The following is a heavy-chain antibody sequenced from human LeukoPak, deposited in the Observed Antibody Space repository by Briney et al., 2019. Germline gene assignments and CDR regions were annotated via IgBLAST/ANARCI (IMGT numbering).Heavy chain of an antibody. CDR2: FDPEVGKT. D-gene: IGHD6-13*01. Sequence: ASVKVSCKVSGYTLTELSMHWVRQAPGKGLEWMGGFDPEVGKTIYAQKFQGRVTMTEDTSTDTAYMELSSLRSEDTAVYYCARRRLAYSSSWYQLDYYYYYYMDVWGKGTTVTISS. CDR1: GYTLTELS. V-gene: IGHV1-24*01. CDR3: ARRRLAYSSSWYQLDYYYYYYMDV. J-gene: IGHJ6*03.